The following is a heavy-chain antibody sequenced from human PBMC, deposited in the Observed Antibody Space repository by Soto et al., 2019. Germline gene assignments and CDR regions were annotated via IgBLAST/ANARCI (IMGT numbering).Heavy chain of an antibody. CDR3: ARGNYYGSGSFYY. J-gene: IGHJ4*02. D-gene: IGHD3-10*01. V-gene: IGHV1-18*01. CDR1: GYTFSSYG. Sequence: ASVKVSCKASGYTFSSYGFSWVRQAPGQGLEWMGWISAYNGKTNYLQRLQGRVNMTTDTSTSTAYMELKSLRSDDTAVYYCARGNYYGSGSFYYWGQGTLVTVSS. CDR2: ISAYNGKT.